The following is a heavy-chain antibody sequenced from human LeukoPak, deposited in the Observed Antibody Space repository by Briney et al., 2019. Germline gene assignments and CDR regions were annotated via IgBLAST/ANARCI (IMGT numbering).Heavy chain of an antibody. CDR2: IYYSGST. Sequence: ASETLSLTCTVSGGSVSSGTYYWSWIRQPPGKGLEWIGYIYYSGSTNYNPSLKSRVTISVDTSKNQFSLMLSSVTAADTAVYFCARHAIVGLRSNWFDPWGQGTLVTVSS. D-gene: IGHD1-26*01. V-gene: IGHV4-61*01. J-gene: IGHJ5*02. CDR3: ARHAIVGLRSNWFDP. CDR1: GGSVSSGTYY.